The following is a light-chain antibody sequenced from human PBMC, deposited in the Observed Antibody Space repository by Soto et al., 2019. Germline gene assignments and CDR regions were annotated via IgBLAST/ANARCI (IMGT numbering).Light chain of an antibody. CDR3: QQYFTSPWT. CDR2: WAS. J-gene: IGKJ1*01. V-gene: IGKV4-1*01. Sequence: DIVMTQSPDSLAVSLGERATFNCKSSQSILDRSENKYYLAWYQQKSGQPPKLLIYWASLRESGVPDRFTGSGSGTDFTLTISSLQAEDVAVYYCQQYFTSPWTFGQDTKVEI. CDR1: QSILDRSENKYY.